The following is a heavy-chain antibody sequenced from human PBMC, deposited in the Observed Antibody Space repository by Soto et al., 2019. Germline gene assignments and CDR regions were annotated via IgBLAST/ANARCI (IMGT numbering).Heavy chain of an antibody. Sequence: EVQLLESGGNLVQPGGSLRLSCAGSGFPFSTYAESWVRQTPGKGLEWVSAISPTGGSTYYAASVRGRFTISRDNSKNTVFLQMSGLRAEDTAIYYCAKAKRGILPTTTGGLDYWGQGTVLSVSS. CDR1: GFPFSTYA. CDR3: AKAKRGILPTTTGGLDY. CDR2: ISPTGGST. D-gene: IGHD4-4*01. J-gene: IGHJ4*02. V-gene: IGHV3-23*01.